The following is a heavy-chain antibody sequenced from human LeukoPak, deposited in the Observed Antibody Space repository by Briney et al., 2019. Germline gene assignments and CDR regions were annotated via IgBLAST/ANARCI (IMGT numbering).Heavy chain of an antibody. CDR2: IYYSGST. V-gene: IGHV4-59*08. CDR3: ATTRLAAAFDP. J-gene: IGHJ5*02. Sequence: SETLSLTCTVSGGSISSYYWSWIRQPPGKGLEWIGYIYYSGSTYYNPSLKSRVTISVDMSKNQFSLKLSSVTAADTAVYYGATTRLAAAFDPWGQGTLVTVSS. CDR1: GGSISSYY. D-gene: IGHD6-13*01.